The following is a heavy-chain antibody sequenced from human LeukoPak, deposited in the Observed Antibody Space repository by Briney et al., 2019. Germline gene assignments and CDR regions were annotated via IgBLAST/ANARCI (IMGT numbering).Heavy chain of an antibody. CDR2: ISSKTNSYAT. D-gene: IGHD3-3*01. CDR3: TRLDYDFWSGHFDY. Sequence: GGSLRLSCAASGFTFSGSAMHWVRQASGKGLEWVGRISSKTNSYATVYAASVKGRFTISRDDSKNTAYLQMNSLKTEDTAVYYCTRLDYDFWSGHFDYWGQGTLVTVSS. V-gene: IGHV3-73*01. J-gene: IGHJ4*02. CDR1: GFTFSGSA.